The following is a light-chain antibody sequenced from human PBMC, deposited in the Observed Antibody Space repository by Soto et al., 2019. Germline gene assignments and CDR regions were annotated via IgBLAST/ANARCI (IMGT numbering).Light chain of an antibody. CDR1: QSVTSNY. J-gene: IGKJ4*01. CDR3: QQRSNWPPLT. V-gene: IGKV3D-20*02. CDR2: GAS. Sequence: EIVLTQSPGTLSLSPGERATLSCGASQSVTSNYLAWYQQKPGQAPRLLIFGASIRVTGIPDRFIGSGSGTDFTLTISSLEPEDFAVYYCQQRSNWPPLTFGGGTKVDI.